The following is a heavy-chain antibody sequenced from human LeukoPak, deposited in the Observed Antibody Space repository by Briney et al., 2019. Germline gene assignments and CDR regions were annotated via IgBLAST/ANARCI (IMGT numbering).Heavy chain of an antibody. CDR1: GYKFTDDY. CDR3: APTAEAYTSWWKV. J-gene: IGHJ4*02. V-gene: IGHV1-2*02. CDR2: INPDSGFT. Sequence: GASVKVSCKASGYKFTDDYMHWVRQAPGQGLEVMGWINPDSGFTNYARKFKGRVTMTRDTSISTAYLEVRSLTSDDTAVYYCAPTAEAYTSWWKVWGQGTLVTVSS. D-gene: IGHD3-16*01.